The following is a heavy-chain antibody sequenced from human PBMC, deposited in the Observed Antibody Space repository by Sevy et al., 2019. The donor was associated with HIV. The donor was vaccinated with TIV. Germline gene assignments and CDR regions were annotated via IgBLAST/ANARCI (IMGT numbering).Heavy chain of an antibody. CDR3: TTGRGIDYYYYGMDV. CDR1: GFTFSGSA. Sequence: GGSLRLSCAASGFTFSGSAMHWVRQASGKGLEWVGRIRSKANSYATADAASVKGRFTISRDDSKNTAYLQMNSLKTEDTAVYYCTTGRGIDYYYYGMDVWGQGTTVTVSS. J-gene: IGHJ6*02. D-gene: IGHD2-15*01. CDR2: IRSKANSYAT. V-gene: IGHV3-73*01.